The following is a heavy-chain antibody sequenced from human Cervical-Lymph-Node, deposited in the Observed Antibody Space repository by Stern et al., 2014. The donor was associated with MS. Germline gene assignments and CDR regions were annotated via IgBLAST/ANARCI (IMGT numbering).Heavy chain of an antibody. CDR2: ITTKSCKS. J-gene: IGHJ4*02. Sequence: QVQLVESGAELKKPGASVKVSCKVSGYNFTNFAMNWVRQAPGQGLEWMGWITTKSCKSTYAQDFAGRFVFSLDTSVSSAHLQISSLKAEDTAIYYCARDFVETPMVTRADYLDCWGQGTLVTVSS. CDR1: GYNFTNFA. D-gene: IGHD5-18*01. CDR3: ARDFVETPMVTRADYLDC. V-gene: IGHV7-4-1*02.